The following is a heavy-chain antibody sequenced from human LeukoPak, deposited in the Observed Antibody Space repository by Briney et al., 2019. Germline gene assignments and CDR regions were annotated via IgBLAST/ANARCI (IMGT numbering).Heavy chain of an antibody. Sequence: ASVKVSCKTSGGTFNSHAISWVRQAPGQGLEWMGGITAIFRTANYAQKFQGRVTVTADEFMSTVYMELSSLRSEDTAVYYCARAGGLGPTHQTYWYFDLWGRGTLVTVSS. CDR2: ITAIFRTA. CDR3: ARAGGLGPTHQTYWYFDL. D-gene: IGHD1-26*01. CDR1: GGTFNSHA. J-gene: IGHJ2*01. V-gene: IGHV1-69*13.